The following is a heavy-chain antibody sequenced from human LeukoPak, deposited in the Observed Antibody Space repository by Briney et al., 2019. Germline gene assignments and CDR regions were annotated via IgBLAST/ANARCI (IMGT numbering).Heavy chain of an antibody. CDR1: GGSISSGGYY. V-gene: IGHV4-31*03. Sequence: SETLSLTCTVSGGSISSGGYYWSWIRQHPGKGLEWIGFIYYSGNTYYNPSLKSRVTISVDTSKKQFSLKVNSVTAADTAMYYCARDSYYFGSGSDNTPYNWFDPWGQGTLVTVSS. CDR3: ARDSYYFGSGSDNTPYNWFDP. J-gene: IGHJ5*02. D-gene: IGHD3-10*01. CDR2: IYYSGNT.